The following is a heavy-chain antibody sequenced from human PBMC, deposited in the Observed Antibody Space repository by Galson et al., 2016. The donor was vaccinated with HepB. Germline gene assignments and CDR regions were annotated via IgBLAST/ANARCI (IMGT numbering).Heavy chain of an antibody. Sequence: SETLSLTCTVSGGSVNSGNYYWSWIRQPPGKGLEWIGYVYYIGGTNDNPSLKSRLTMSVDTSKNQFSLKLKSVTAADTAVYYGARSPRIRDAYIHGGYYFDSWGQGTLVTVSS. V-gene: IGHV4-61*01. J-gene: IGHJ4*02. CDR1: GGSVNSGNYY. CDR2: VYYIGGT. CDR3: ARSPRIRDAYIHGGYYFDS. D-gene: IGHD5-24*01.